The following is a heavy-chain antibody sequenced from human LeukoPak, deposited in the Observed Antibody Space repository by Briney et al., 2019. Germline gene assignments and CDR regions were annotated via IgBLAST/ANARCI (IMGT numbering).Heavy chain of an antibody. Sequence: AGGSLRLSCAASGFAFSSYAMNWVRQAPGKGLEWISVISGSGRETYYAGSVKGRFTISRDNSKNTVYVELNSLGGDDTAVYYCAKGPNASSNYLFDYWGQGTLVTVSS. D-gene: IGHD4-11*01. V-gene: IGHV3-23*01. J-gene: IGHJ4*02. CDR1: GFAFSSYA. CDR3: AKGPNASSNYLFDY. CDR2: ISGSGRET.